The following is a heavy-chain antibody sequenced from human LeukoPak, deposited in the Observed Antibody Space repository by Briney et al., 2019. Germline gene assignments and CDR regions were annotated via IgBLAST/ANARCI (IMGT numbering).Heavy chain of an antibody. V-gene: IGHV1-18*01. Sequence: ASVKVSCKASGYTFTSYGISWVRQAPGQGLEWMGWISVNNGNTNYAQRFKGRITMTTDTSTSAAYMELRSLRSGDTAVYYCAREIPYPDCSSAGCYGPWDYWGQGTLVTVSS. CDR3: AREIPYPDCSSAGCYGPWDY. J-gene: IGHJ4*02. CDR2: ISVNNGNT. D-gene: IGHD2-2*01. CDR1: GYTFTSYG.